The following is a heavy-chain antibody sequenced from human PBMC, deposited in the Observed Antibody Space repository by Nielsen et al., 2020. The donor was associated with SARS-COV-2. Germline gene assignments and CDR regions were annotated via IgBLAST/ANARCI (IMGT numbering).Heavy chain of an antibody. Sequence: TLSLTCTVSGGSISSYYWSWIRQPPGKAPEWLALIYWNDDKRYSPSLKSRLTITKDTSKNQVVLRLTYMDPVDTGTYYCAHRRNDLLTGLYFDLWGRGTLVTVSS. J-gene: IGHJ2*01. V-gene: IGHV2-5*01. D-gene: IGHD3-9*01. CDR3: AHRRNDLLTGLYFDL. CDR1: GGSISSYYW. CDR2: IYWNDDK.